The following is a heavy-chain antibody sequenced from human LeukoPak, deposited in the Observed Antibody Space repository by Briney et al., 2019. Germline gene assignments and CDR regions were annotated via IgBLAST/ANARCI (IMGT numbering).Heavy chain of an antibody. CDR1: GYTFTSYG. D-gene: IGHD3-16*02. V-gene: IGHV1-18*01. J-gene: IGHJ4*02. CDR2: ISAYNGNT. Sequence: ASVKVSCKASGYTFTSYGISWVRQPPGRGREWMGCISAYNGNTNYAQKLQGRVTMTTDTSTSTAYMELRSLRSDDTAVYYCARDLPGLGELSPAPPFDYWGQGTLVTVSS. CDR3: ARDLPGLGELSPAPPFDY.